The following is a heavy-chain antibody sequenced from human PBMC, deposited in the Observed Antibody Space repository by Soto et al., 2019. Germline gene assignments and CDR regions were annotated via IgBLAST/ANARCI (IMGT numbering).Heavy chain of an antibody. J-gene: IGHJ4*02. CDR1: GGTFSSYA. V-gene: IGHV1-69*13. D-gene: IGHD3-22*01. CDR3: ASSGYYYDSSVYYYLPVGFDF. Sequence: GASVKVSCKASGGTFSSYAISWVRQAPGQGLEWMGGIIPIFGTANYAQKFQGRVTITADESTSTAYMELSSLRSEDTAVYYCASSGYYYDSSVYYYLPVGFDFWGQGTLVTVAS. CDR2: IIPIFGTA.